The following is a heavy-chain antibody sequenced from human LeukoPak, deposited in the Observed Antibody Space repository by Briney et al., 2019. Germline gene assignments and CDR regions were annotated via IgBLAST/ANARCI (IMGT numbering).Heavy chain of an antibody. V-gene: IGHV3-21*01. CDR2: ISSSSSYI. D-gene: IGHD3-10*01. J-gene: IGHJ5*02. Sequence: GGSLRLSCAASGFTFSSYSMNWVRQAPGKGLEWVSSISSSSSYIYYADSVKGRFTISRDNAKNSLYLQMNSLRAEDTAVYYCARVYYYGSGSYYNWPWFDPWGQGTLVTVSS. CDR1: GFTFSSYS. CDR3: ARVYYYGSGSYYNWPWFDP.